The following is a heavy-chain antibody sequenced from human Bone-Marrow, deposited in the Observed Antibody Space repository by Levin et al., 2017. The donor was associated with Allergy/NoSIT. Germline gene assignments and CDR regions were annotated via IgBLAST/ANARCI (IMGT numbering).Heavy chain of an antibody. Sequence: TAGGSLRLSCAASGFTFSSYSMNWVRQAPGKGLEWVSSISSSSSYIYYADSVKGRFTISRDNAKNSLYLQMNSLRAEDTAVYYCARDDQGYCSGGSCFYYYYMDVWGKGTTVTVSS. V-gene: IGHV3-21*01. CDR2: ISSSSSYI. D-gene: IGHD2-15*01. CDR1: GFTFSSYS. CDR3: ARDDQGYCSGGSCFYYYYMDV. J-gene: IGHJ6*03.